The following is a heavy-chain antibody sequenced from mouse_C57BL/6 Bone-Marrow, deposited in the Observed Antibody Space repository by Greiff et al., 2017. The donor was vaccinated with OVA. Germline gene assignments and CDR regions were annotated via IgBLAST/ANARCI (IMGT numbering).Heavy chain of an antibody. D-gene: IGHD3-2*02. Sequence: EVKVVESEGGLVQPGSSMKLSCTASGFTFSDYYMAWVRQVPEKGLEWVANINYDGSSTYYLDSLKSRFIISRDNAKNILYLQMSSLKSEDTATYYCARQLRLRFDYWGQGTTLTVSS. J-gene: IGHJ2*01. CDR1: GFTFSDYY. CDR3: ARQLRLRFDY. V-gene: IGHV5-16*01. CDR2: INYDGSST.